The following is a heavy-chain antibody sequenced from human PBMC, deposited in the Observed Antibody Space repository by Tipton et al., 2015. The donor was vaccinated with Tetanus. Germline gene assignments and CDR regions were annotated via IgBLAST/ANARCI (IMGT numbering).Heavy chain of an antibody. Sequence: TLSLTCAVYGGSFSAYYWSWIRQPPGKDLEWIGYISNSGSTYYNPSLKSRVTISVDTSQKQISLKVNSVTAADTAIYYCARDRGVRGGYYYYHGMDVWGQGTTVTVSS. CDR3: ARDRGVRGGYYYYHGMDV. J-gene: IGHJ6*02. CDR2: ISNSGST. V-gene: IGHV4-34*09. CDR1: GGSFSAYY. D-gene: IGHD3-10*01.